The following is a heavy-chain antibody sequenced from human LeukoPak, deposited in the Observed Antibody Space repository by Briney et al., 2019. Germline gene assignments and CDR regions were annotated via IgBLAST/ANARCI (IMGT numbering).Heavy chain of an antibody. V-gene: IGHV3-30*18. CDR1: GFTFSSYG. CDR2: ISYDGSNK. CDR3: AKDLTRRGYSYGSSDY. D-gene: IGHD5-18*01. Sequence: GGSLRLSCAASGFTFSSYGMHWVRQAPGKGLEWVAVISYDGSNKYYADSVKGRFTISRDNSKNTLYLQMNSLRAEDTAVYYCAKDLTRRGYSYGSSDYWGQGTLVTVSS. J-gene: IGHJ4*02.